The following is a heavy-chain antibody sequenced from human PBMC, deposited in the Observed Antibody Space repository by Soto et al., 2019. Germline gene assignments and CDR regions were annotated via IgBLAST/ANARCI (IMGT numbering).Heavy chain of an antibody. CDR3: AKKQLWTDY. V-gene: IGHV3-74*01. CDR2: IDNGGTNT. Sequence: PGGSLRLSCAGSGYSFGGFWMHWVRQAPGKGLVWVSRIDNGGTNTVYADSVKGRFTISRDNSKNTLYLQMNSLRAEDTAVYYCAKKQLWTDYWGQGTLVTVSS. D-gene: IGHD5-18*01. CDR1: GYSFGGFW. J-gene: IGHJ4*02.